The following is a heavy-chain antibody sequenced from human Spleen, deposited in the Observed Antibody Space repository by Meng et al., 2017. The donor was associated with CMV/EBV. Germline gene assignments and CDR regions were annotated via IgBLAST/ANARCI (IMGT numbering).Heavy chain of an antibody. V-gene: IGHV3-48*03. CDR2: ISSSSTTI. CDR3: ATTKHQVGSFYYGLDV. J-gene: IGHJ6*02. Sequence: GESLKISCAASGFTFSSYEMNWVRQAPGKGLEWVSYISSSSTTIHYADSVKGRFTISRDNAKDSLYLQMNSLKAEDTAIYYCATTKHQVGSFYYGLDVWGQGTTVTVSS. D-gene: IGHD5-24*01. CDR1: GFTFSSYE.